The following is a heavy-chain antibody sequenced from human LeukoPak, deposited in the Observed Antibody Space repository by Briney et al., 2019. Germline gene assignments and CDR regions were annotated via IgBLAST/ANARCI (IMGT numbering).Heavy chain of an antibody. CDR2: ISGGGETT. V-gene: IGHV3-23*01. J-gene: IGHJ4*02. CDR1: GFTFNNYA. Sequence: PGGSLRLFCAASGFTFNNYAMNWVRQAPGKGLDGVSSISGGGETTYYADSAKGRFTISRDNSQNTLYLQMNSLRAEDTAVYYCARDYADYVGYFFFDYWGQGTLVTVSS. D-gene: IGHD4-17*01. CDR3: ARDYADYVGYFFFDY.